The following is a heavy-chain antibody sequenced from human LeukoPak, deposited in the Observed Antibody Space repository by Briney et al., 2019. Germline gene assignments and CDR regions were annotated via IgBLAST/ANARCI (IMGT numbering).Heavy chain of an antibody. CDR1: GGTFSSYT. V-gene: IGHV1-69*13. J-gene: IGHJ6*02. CDR3: ARGPRRNSYYGMDV. Sequence: GASVKVSCKASGGTFSSYTISWVRLAPGQGLEWMGGIIPIFGTANYAQKFQGRVTITADESTSTAYMELSSLRSEDTAVYYCARGPRRNSYYGMDVWGQGTTVTVSS. CDR2: IIPIFGTA.